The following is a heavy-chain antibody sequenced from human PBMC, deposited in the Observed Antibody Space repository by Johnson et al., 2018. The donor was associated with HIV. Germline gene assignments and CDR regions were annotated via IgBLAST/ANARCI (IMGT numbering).Heavy chain of an antibody. Sequence: QVQLVESGGGVVRPGGSLRLSCAPSGFNFDDYGMSWVRQAPGKGLEWVVVISYDGSNKYYADSVKGRFTISRDNSKNTLYLQMNSLRAEDTAIYYCAKDRRRSWYSDSDAFDIWGQGTMVTVS. D-gene: IGHD6-13*01. J-gene: IGHJ3*02. CDR1: GFNFDDYG. CDR2: ISYDGSNK. CDR3: AKDRRRSWYSDSDAFDI. V-gene: IGHV3-30*18.